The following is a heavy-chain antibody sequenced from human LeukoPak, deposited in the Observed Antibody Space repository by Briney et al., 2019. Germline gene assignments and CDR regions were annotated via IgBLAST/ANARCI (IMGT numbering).Heavy chain of an antibody. CDR3: AREELYCGGDCYSHFDY. CDR2: INHSGST. D-gene: IGHD2-21*02. V-gene: IGHV4-34*01. CDR1: GGSFSGYY. Sequence: SETLSLTCAVYGGSFSGYYWSWIRQPPGKGLEWIGEINHSGSTNYNPSLKSRVTISVDTSKNQFSLKLSSVTAADTAVYYCAREELYCGGDCYSHFDYWGQGTLVTVSS. J-gene: IGHJ4*02.